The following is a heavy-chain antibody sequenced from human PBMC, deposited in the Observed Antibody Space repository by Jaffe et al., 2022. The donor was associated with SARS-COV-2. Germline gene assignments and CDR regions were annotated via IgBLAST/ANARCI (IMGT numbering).Heavy chain of an antibody. D-gene: IGHD6-19*01. CDR3: VKEDAQWLVPY. J-gene: IGHJ4*02. V-gene: IGHV3-64D*09. Sequence: EVQLVESGGGLVQPGGSLRLSCSASGFTFSSYAMHWVRQAPGKGLEYVSAISSNGGSTYYADSVKGRFTISRDNSKNTLYLQMSSLRAEDTAVYYCVKEDAQWLVPYWGQGTLVTVSS. CDR1: GFTFSSYA. CDR2: ISSNGGST.